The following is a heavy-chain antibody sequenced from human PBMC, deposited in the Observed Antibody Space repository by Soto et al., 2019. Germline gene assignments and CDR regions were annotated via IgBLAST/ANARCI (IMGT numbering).Heavy chain of an antibody. J-gene: IGHJ6*03. CDR3: TTEEAEGVSGFGYYYYMDV. V-gene: IGHV3-15*01. Sequence: GGSLRLSCAASGFTFSNAWMSWVRQAPGKGLEWVGRIKSKTDGGTTDYAAPVKGRFTISRDDSKNTLYLQMNSLKTEDTAVYYCTTEEAEGVSGFGYYYYMDVWGKGTTVTVSS. CDR2: IKSKTDGGTT. D-gene: IGHD3-10*01. CDR1: GFTFSNAW.